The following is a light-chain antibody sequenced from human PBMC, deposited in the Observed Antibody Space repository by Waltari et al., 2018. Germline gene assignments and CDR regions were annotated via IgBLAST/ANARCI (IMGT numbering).Light chain of an antibody. Sequence: QSVLTQPPSVSGAPGQRVPISCTRSSPTIAAGFDVHWYPHLPGTAPKPLIYGNSNRPSGVPDRFSGSKSGTSASLAITGLQAEDEADYYCQSYDSSLSGVVFGGGTKLTVL. CDR1: SPTIAAGFD. V-gene: IGLV1-40*01. CDR2: GNS. CDR3: QSYDSSLSGVV. J-gene: IGLJ2*01.